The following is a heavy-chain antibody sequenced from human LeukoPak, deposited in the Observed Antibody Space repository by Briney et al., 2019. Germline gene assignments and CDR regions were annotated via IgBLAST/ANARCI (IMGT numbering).Heavy chain of an antibody. V-gene: IGHV3-30*04. CDR2: ISSDGRHI. CDR1: GFIFSSYA. CDR3: ARCGGTCSLPSTSAMDV. Sequence: GRSLRLSCAASGFIFSSYAVHWARQAPGKGMEWVAVISSDGRHIFYADSVKGRFTISRDNSKNTLYLQMNSLRAEDTALYLCARCGGTCSLPSTSAMDVWGQGTTVTVS. J-gene: IGHJ6*02. D-gene: IGHD2-21*01.